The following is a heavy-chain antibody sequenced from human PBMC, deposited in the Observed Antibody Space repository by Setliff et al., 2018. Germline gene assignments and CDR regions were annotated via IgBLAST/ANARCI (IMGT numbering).Heavy chain of an antibody. Sequence: PSETLSLTCAVSGYSISSGYYWGWIRQPPGKGLEWIGIIYHSGSTNYNPSLKSRVTISVDTSKNQFSLKLNSVTAADTAVYYCARVRWSQFRDAFDIWGQGTMVTVSS. CDR2: IYHSGST. J-gene: IGHJ3*02. D-gene: IGHD2-21*01. V-gene: IGHV4-38-2*01. CDR1: GYSISSGYY. CDR3: ARVRWSQFRDAFDI.